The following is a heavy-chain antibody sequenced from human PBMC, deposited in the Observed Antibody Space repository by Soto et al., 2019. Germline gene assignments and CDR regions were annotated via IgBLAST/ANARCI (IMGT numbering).Heavy chain of an antibody. CDR3: ARLSTTGTLFDH. CDR2: IFYSGST. J-gene: IGHJ4*02. Sequence: QLQLQESGPGLVKPSETLSLTCTVSGGSISSSSYCWGWIRQPPGKGLEWIGTIFYSGSTNYNPSLKSRVTISVDTSKNQFSLSLSSVTAADTALYSCARLSTTGTLFDHWGQGTLVTVSS. D-gene: IGHD1-1*01. V-gene: IGHV4-39*01. CDR1: GGSISSSSYC.